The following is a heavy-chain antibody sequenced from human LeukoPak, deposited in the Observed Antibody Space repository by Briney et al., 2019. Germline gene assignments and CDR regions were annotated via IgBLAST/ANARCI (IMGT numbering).Heavy chain of an antibody. CDR3: ARAGGSYDSGGYYFK. D-gene: IGHD3-22*01. CDR1: GDSISSSSYY. V-gene: IGHV4-61*02. J-gene: IGHJ4*02. CDR2: IYTSGST. Sequence: SETLSLTCTVSGDSISSSSYYWSWIRQPAGKGLEWIGRIYTSGSTNYNPSLKSRVTISVDTSKNQFSLKLSSVTAADTAVYFCARAGGSYDSGGYYFKWGQGTLVTVSS.